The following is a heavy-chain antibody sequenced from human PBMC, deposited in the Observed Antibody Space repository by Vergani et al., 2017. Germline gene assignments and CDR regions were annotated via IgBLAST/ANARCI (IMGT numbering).Heavy chain of an antibody. J-gene: IGHJ6*02. CDR2: ISGSGGST. CDR1: GFTFSSYA. CDR3: AKDRDYYYGMDV. Sequence: EVQLLESGGGLVQPGGSLRLSCAASGFTFSSYAMSWVRQAPGKGLEWVSAISGSGGSTYYADSVKGRFTIYRDNSKNTLYLQMNSLRAEDTAVYYCAKDRDYYYGMDVWGQGTTVTVSS. V-gene: IGHV3-23*01.